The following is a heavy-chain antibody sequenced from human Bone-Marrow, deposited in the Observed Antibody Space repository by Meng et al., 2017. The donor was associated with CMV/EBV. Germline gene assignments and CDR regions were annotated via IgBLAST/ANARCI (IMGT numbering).Heavy chain of an antibody. Sequence: GESLKISCAASGFTFSSYAMSWVRQAPGKGLEWVSAISGSGGSTYYADSVKGRFTISRDNSKNTLYLQMNSLRAEDTAVYYCAKDRGIAVAGTGDYWGQGTLVTVSS. CDR2: ISGSGGST. CDR1: GFTFSSYA. J-gene: IGHJ4*02. D-gene: IGHD6-19*01. V-gene: IGHV3-23*01. CDR3: AKDRGIAVAGTGDY.